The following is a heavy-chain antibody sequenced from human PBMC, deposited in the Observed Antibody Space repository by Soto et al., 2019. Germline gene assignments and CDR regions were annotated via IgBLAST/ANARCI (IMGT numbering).Heavy chain of an antibody. V-gene: IGHV4-34*01. CDR1: GGSFSGYY. CDR2: IYYSGST. CDR3: ATYSSSWYVVY. J-gene: IGHJ4*02. Sequence: PSETLSLTCAVYGGSFSGYYWSWIRQPPGKGLEWIGRIYYSGSTYYNPSLKSRVTISVDTSKNQFSLKLSSVTAADTAVYYCATYSSSWYVVYWGQGTLVTVSS. D-gene: IGHD6-13*01.